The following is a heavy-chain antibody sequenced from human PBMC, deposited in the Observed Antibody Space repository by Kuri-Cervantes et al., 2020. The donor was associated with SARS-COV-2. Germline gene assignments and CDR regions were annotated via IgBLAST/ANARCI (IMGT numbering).Heavy chain of an antibody. J-gene: IGHJ4*02. CDR2: IYYSGST. Sequence: ESLKISCTVSGGSISSYYWSWIRQPPGQGLEWLGYIYYSGSTKYNPSLESRVSISLDTSRNQFSLKLSSVTAADTAVYYCARVFTASFDFWGQGTLVTVSS. CDR3: ARVFTASFDF. CDR1: GGSISSYY. V-gene: IGHV4-59*12.